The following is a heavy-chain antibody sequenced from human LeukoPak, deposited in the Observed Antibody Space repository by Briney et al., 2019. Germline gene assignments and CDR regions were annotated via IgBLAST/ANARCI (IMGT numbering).Heavy chain of an antibody. CDR2: ISYDGSNK. V-gene: IGHV3-30-3*01. CDR3: ARGPGSSSYYFDY. D-gene: IGHD6-13*01. Sequence: WGALRLSCAASGFPFSSYAMHWVRPAPGQGLEWVAVISYDGSNKYYADSVKGRFTISRDNSKNTLYLQMNSLRAEDTAVYYCARGPGSSSYYFDYWGQGTLVTVSS. J-gene: IGHJ4*02. CDR1: GFPFSSYA.